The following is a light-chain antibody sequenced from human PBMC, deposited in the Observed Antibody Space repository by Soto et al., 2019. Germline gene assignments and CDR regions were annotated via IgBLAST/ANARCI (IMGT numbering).Light chain of an antibody. CDR3: QRYDISPFA. J-gene: IGKJ2*01. CDR1: QSVSSTY. CDR2: GAS. V-gene: IGKV3-20*01. Sequence: EIVLTQSPGTLSLSPGERATLSCRASQSVSSTYLAWYQQKPGQAPRLLIYGASSRATGIPDRFSGSGSGTDFTLTISRLEPEDFAVYYCQRYDISPFAFGQGTKLEIK.